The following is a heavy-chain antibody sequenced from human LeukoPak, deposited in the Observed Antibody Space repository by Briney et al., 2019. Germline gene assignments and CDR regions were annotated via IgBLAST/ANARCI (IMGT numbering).Heavy chain of an antibody. D-gene: IGHD3-16*01. CDR2: VQYTGNDK. CDR3: AKDGHPVMD. J-gene: IGHJ4*02. CDR1: GFIFSSYD. V-gene: IGHV3-30*02. Sequence: PGGSLRLSCAASGFIFSSYDMYWVRQAPGKGLEWVAFVQYTGNDKYYADSVKGRFTISRDNSKNTLYLQMNSLRAEDTAVYYCAKDGHPVMDWGQGTLVTVSS.